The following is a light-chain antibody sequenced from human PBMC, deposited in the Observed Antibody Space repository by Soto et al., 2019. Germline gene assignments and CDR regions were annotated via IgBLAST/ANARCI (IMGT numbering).Light chain of an antibody. V-gene: IGKV1-33*01. Sequence: DIQMTQSPSSLSASVGDRVTITCQASQDIDKFLNWYQQKPGKPPKLLIDDASNLATGVPSRFSGRGSGTDFTFTISSLQPEDVATYYCQQYDDLPITFGLGTRLQIK. J-gene: IGKJ5*01. CDR3: QQYDDLPIT. CDR2: DAS. CDR1: QDIDKF.